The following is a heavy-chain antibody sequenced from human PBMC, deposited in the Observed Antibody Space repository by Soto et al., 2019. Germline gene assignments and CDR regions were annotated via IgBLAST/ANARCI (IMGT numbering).Heavy chain of an antibody. CDR2: IYYSGST. V-gene: IGHV4-30-4*01. CDR1: GGSISSGDYY. D-gene: IGHD3-10*01. Sequence: SETLSLTCTVSGGSISSGDYYWSWIRQPPGKGLEWIGYIYYSGSTYYNPSLKSRVTISVDTSKNQFSLKLSSVTAADTAVYYCARGPSMVRGRNGMDVWGQGTTVTVSS. CDR3: ARGPSMVRGRNGMDV. J-gene: IGHJ6*02.